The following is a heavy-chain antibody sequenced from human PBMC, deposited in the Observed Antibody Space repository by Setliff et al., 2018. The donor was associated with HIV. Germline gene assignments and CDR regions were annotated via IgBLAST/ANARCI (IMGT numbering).Heavy chain of an antibody. V-gene: IGHV4-61*02. D-gene: IGHD3-3*01. CDR3: ARHANYDFWSGYWGYYFDY. Sequence: SETLSLTCTVSGDSVRSRPYYWNWIRQPVGKGLEWIGRFDSTGGTNYNPSLQSRVTISLDTSKNQFSLKVNSVTAADTAVYYCARHANYDFWSGYWGYYFDYWGQGTLVTVSS. CDR2: FDSTGGT. J-gene: IGHJ4*02. CDR1: GDSVRSRPYY.